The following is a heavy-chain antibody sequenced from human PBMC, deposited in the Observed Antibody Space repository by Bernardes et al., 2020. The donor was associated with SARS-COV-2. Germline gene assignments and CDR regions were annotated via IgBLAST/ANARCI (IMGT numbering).Heavy chain of an antibody. CDR2: FAPEDGET. CDR3: ATSTPHSSSSNWFDP. CDR1: GFTLPALS. Sequence: ASVKVSCKVSGFTLPALSMHWVRQAPGQELEWMGGFAPEDGETIYAQKFQGRVIMTEDTSTDTAYMELSSLRSEDTAMYYCATSTPHSSSSNWFDPWGQGTLVTVS. J-gene: IGHJ5*02. V-gene: IGHV1-24*01. D-gene: IGHD6-13*01.